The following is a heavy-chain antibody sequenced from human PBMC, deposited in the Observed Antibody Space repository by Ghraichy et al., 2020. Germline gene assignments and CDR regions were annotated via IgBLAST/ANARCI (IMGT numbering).Heavy chain of an antibody. J-gene: IGHJ4*02. Sequence: GGSLRLSCAASGFTFSSYSMNWVRQAPGKGLEWVSYISSSSTIYYADSVKGRFTISRDNAKNSLYLQMNSLRDEDTAVYYCARDSEWGYCSGGSCLEAVYFDYWGQGTLVTVSS. V-gene: IGHV3-48*02. CDR3: ARDSEWGYCSGGSCLEAVYFDY. CDR2: ISSSSTI. D-gene: IGHD2-15*01. CDR1: GFTFSSYS.